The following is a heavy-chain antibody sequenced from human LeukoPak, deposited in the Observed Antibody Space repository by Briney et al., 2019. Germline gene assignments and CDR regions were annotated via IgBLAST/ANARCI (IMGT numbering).Heavy chain of an antibody. CDR1: GGSISSSSYY. J-gene: IGHJ3*02. D-gene: IGHD3-22*01. Sequence: SETLSLTCTVSGGSISSSSYYWGWIRQPPGKGLEWIGSIYYSGSTYYNPSLKSRVTISVDTSKNQFSLKLSSVTAADTAVYYCARVSTYYYDSGGYYFDAFDIWGQGTMVTVSS. CDR3: ARVSTYYYDSGGYYFDAFDI. CDR2: IYYSGST. V-gene: IGHV4-39*07.